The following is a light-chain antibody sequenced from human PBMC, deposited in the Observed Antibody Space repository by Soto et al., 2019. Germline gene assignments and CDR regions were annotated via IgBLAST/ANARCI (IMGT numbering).Light chain of an antibody. J-gene: IGKJ1*01. V-gene: IGKV3-20*01. CDR3: QQYGSSRT. CDR2: GAS. Sequence: EIVLTQSPGTLSLSPGERATLSCRASQSVSSNSLAWYQQKPGQAPRLLIYGASSRASGIPDRFSGSGSGTDFTLTISRLEPEDFAVYYCQQYGSSRTFGQGTKV. CDR1: QSVSSNS.